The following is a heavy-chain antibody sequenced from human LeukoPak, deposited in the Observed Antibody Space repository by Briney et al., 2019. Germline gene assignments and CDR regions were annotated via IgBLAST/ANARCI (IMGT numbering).Heavy chain of an antibody. CDR2: IYSGGST. J-gene: IGHJ4*02. Sequence: ETLSLTCTVSAGSFISSSHHWGWIRQSPGKGLEWVSVIYSGGSTYYADSVKGRFTISRDNSKNTLYVQMNSLRDEDTVVYYCAKDQRWESPHYLDSWGQGTLVTVSS. CDR1: AGSFISSSHH. V-gene: IGHV3-53*01. D-gene: IGHD1-26*01. CDR3: AKDQRWESPHYLDS.